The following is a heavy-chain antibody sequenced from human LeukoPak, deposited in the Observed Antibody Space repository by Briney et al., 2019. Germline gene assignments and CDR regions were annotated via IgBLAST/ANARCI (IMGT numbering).Heavy chain of an antibody. D-gene: IGHD7-27*01. J-gene: IGHJ3*02. CDR2: IYPNSGVT. CDR3: ARLWGKFDAFDI. V-gene: IGHV1-2*02. CDR1: GYTFTGYY. Sequence: EASVKVSCKPSGYTFTGYYMHWVRQAPGQGLEWMGWIYPNSGVTNSPQKFQGRVTMTRDTSISTAYMELSSLRSDDTAVYYCARLWGKFDAFDIWGQGTMVTVSS.